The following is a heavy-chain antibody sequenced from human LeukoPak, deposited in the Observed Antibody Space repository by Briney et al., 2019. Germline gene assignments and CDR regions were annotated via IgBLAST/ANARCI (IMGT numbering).Heavy chain of an antibody. V-gene: IGHV1-69*04. D-gene: IGHD6-6*01. CDR3: ARGASSSPYYYYYGMDV. Sequence: ASVKVPCKASGGTFSSYAISWVRQAPGQGLEWMGRIIPILGIANYAQKFQGRVTITADKSTSTAYMELSSLRSEDTAVYYCARGASSSPYYYYYGMDVWGQGTTVTVSS. CDR1: GGTFSSYA. CDR2: IIPILGIA. J-gene: IGHJ6*02.